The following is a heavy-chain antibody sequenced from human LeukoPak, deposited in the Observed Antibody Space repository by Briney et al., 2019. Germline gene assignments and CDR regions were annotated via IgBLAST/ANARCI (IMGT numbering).Heavy chain of an antibody. CDR3: ARDWDCSSTSCYHDY. CDR1: RFTFSSYS. D-gene: IGHD2-2*01. J-gene: IGHJ4*02. V-gene: IGHV3-21*01. Sequence: GGSLRLSCAASRFTFSSYSMNWVRQAPGKGLEWVSSISSSSSYIYYAGSVKGRFTISRDNAKNSLYLQMNSLRAEDTAVYYCARDWDCSSTSCYHDYWGQGTLVTVSS. CDR2: ISSSSSYI.